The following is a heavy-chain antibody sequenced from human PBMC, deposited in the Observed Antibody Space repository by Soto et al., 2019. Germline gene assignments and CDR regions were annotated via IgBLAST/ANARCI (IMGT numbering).Heavy chain of an antibody. V-gene: IGHV4-59*08. D-gene: IGHD2-15*01. Sequence: TLSLTCTVSGGSISSYYWSWIRQPPGKGLEWIGYIYYSGSTNYNPSLKSQVTISVDTSKNQFSLKLSSVTAADTAVYYCARRWGRNFDYWGQGTLVTVSS. J-gene: IGHJ4*02. CDR2: IYYSGST. CDR1: GGSISSYY. CDR3: ARRWGRNFDY.